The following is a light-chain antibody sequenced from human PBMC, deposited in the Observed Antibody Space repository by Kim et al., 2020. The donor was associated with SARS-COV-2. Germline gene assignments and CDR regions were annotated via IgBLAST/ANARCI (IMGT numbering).Light chain of an antibody. V-gene: IGLV3-1*01. CDR3: QAWDSSTAV. CDR2: QDI. Sequence: SVSPGQTASITCSGHKLGDKHDYWYQQKPGQSPVLVIYQDIKRPSGIPERFSGSNSGNTVTLTISGTQSMDEADYYCQAWDSSTAVFGGGTQLTVL. CDR1: KLGDKH. J-gene: IGLJ3*02.